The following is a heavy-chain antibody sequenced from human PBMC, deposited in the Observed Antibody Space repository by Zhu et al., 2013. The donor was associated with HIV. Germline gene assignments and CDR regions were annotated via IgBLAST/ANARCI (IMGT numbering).Heavy chain of an antibody. J-gene: IGHJ4*02. D-gene: IGHD5-12*01. CDR3: ARGGGGDDPPHDY. V-gene: IGHV1-46*01. CDR1: GYTFFAYY. CDR2: INPSGGSA. Sequence: QVQLMQSGAEVKKPGASVEISCKTSGYTFFAYYMHWVRQAPGQGLEWMGIINPSGGSAKYAQKFQGRVTMTRDTSTSTVYMEVRSLRSDDTATYYCARGGGGDDPPHDYWGQGSLVIVST.